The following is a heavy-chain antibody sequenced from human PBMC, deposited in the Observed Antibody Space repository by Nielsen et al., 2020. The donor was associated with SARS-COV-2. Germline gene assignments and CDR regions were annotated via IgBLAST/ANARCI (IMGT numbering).Heavy chain of an antibody. Sequence: GESLKISCAASGFTVSSNYMSWVRQAPGKGLEWVSVIYNGGSTYYADSVKGRFTISRDNSKNTLYLQMNSLRAEDTAVYYCARGSAPRYFQHWGQGTLVTVSS. D-gene: IGHD2-15*01. CDR1: GFTVSSNY. V-gene: IGHV3-53*01. J-gene: IGHJ1*01. CDR2: IYNGGST. CDR3: ARGSAPRYFQH.